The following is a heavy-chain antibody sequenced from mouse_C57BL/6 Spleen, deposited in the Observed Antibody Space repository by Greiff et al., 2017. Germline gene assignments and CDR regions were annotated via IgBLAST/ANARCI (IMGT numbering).Heavy chain of an antibody. J-gene: IGHJ2*01. Sequence: EVMLVESEGGLVQPGSSMKLSCTASGFTFSDYYMAWVRQVPEKGLEWVANINYDGSSTYYLDSLKSRFIISRDNAKNILYLQMSSLKSEDTATYYCARDYSFDYWGQGTTLTVSS. CDR3: ARDYSFDY. CDR2: INYDGSST. CDR1: GFTFSDYY. V-gene: IGHV5-16*01.